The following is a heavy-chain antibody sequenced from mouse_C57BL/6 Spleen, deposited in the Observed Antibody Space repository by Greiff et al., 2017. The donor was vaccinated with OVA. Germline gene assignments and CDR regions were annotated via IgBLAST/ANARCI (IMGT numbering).Heavy chain of an antibody. CDR3: ARDGQLGLRFAY. CDR2: ISDGGSYT. V-gene: IGHV5-4*01. CDR1: GFTFSSYA. J-gene: IGHJ3*01. Sequence: EVQLVESGGGLVKPGGSLKLSCAASGFTFSSYAMSWVRQTPEKRLEWVATISDGGSYTYYPDNVKGRFTISRDNAKNNLYLQMSHLKSEDTAMYYCARDGQLGLRFAYWGQGTLVTVSA. D-gene: IGHD3-1*01.